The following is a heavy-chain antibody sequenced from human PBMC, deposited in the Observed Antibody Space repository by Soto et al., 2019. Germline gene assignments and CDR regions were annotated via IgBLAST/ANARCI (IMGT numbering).Heavy chain of an antibody. V-gene: IGHV1-69*02. CDR3: ASDCIAAAGSSDYYYYGMDV. Sequence: SVKVSCKASGGTFSSYTISWVRQAPGQGLEWMGRIIPILGIANYAQKFQGRVTITADKSTSTAYMELSSLRSEDTAVYYCASDCIAAAGSSDYYYYGMDVWGQGTTVTVSS. D-gene: IGHD6-13*01. CDR2: IIPILGIA. J-gene: IGHJ6*02. CDR1: GGTFSSYT.